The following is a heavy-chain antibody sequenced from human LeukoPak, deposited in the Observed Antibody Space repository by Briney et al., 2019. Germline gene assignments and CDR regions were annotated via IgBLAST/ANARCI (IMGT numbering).Heavy chain of an antibody. CDR1: GGSFSDYY. V-gene: IGHV4-34*01. Sequence: SETLSLTCAVYGGSFSDYYWSWIRQPPGKGLEWIGEISHGGSTNYNPSLKSRVTISLDTSKNQFSLKLSSVTAADTAAYYCARGYGSGSYYPYWGQGTLVAVSS. CDR2: ISHGGST. J-gene: IGHJ4*02. D-gene: IGHD3-10*01. CDR3: ARGYGSGSYYPY.